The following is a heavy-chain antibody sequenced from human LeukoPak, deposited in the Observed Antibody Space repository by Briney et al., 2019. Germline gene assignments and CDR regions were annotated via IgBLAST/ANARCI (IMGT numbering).Heavy chain of an antibody. Sequence: GGSLRLSCAASGFTFSSYAMSWVRQAPGKGLEWVSAVSGSGGSTYYADSVKGRFTISRDNSKNTLYLQMNSLRAEDTAVYYCARGIAARPRPLDYWGQGTLVTVSS. J-gene: IGHJ4*02. CDR1: GFTFSSYA. CDR2: VSGSGGST. D-gene: IGHD6-6*01. V-gene: IGHV3-23*01. CDR3: ARGIAARPRPLDY.